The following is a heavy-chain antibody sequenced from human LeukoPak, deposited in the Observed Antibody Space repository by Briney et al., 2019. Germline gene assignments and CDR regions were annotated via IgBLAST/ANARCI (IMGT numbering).Heavy chain of an antibody. CDR2: TNTDGSST. V-gene: IGHV3-74*03. CDR3: ARDPTVTRLRGAFDI. Sequence: GGSLRLSCAASGFTFSSYWMHWVRQAPGKGLVWVSGTNTDGSSTMYADSVKGRFTIARDNAKNTLYLQMNSLRAEDTAVYYCARDPTVTRLRGAFDIWGQGTMVTVSS. J-gene: IGHJ3*02. CDR1: GFTFSSYW. D-gene: IGHD4-17*01.